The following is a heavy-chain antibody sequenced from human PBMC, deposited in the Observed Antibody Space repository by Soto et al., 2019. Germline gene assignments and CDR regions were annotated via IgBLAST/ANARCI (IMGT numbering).Heavy chain of an antibody. CDR3: ARDGNYYDSSGPKDY. J-gene: IGHJ4*02. V-gene: IGHV1-18*01. Sequence: ASVKVSCKASGYTFTSYGISWVRQAPGQGLEWMGWISAYNGNTNYAQKLQGRVTMTTDTSTSTAYMELRSLRSDDTAVYYCARDGNYYDSSGPKDYWSQGTLVTVSS. D-gene: IGHD3-22*01. CDR2: ISAYNGNT. CDR1: GYTFTSYG.